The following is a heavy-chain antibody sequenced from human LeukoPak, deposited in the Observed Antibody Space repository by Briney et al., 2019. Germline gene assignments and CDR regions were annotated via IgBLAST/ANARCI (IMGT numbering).Heavy chain of an antibody. CDR1: GGSFSGYY. Sequence: PSETLSLTCAVYGGSFSGYYWSWIRQPPGKGLEWIGEINHSGSTNYNPSLKSRVTISVDTSKNQFSLKLSSVTAADTAVYYCARAMSSGWYWDYYYYGMDVWGQGTTVTVSS. CDR2: INHSGST. J-gene: IGHJ6*02. D-gene: IGHD6-19*01. V-gene: IGHV4-34*01. CDR3: ARAMSSGWYWDYYYYGMDV.